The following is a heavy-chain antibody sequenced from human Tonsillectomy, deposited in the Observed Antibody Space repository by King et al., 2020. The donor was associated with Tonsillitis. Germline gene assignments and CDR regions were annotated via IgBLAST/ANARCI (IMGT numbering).Heavy chain of an antibody. D-gene: IGHD7-27*01. J-gene: IGHJ4*02. CDR3: ARVGRSNWGYFDF. V-gene: IGHV4-59*01. CDR2: IYYSGST. Sequence: VQLQESGPGLVKPSETLSLTCTVSGGSISSYYWSWIRQPPGKGLEWIGYIYYSGSTNYNPSLTSRFTISVDTSKNQFSLKLTSVTAADTAVYYCARVGRSNWGYFDFWGQGTLVTVSS. CDR1: GGSISSYY.